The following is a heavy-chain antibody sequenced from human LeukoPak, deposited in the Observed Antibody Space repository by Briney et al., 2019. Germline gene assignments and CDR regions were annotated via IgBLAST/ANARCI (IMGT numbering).Heavy chain of an antibody. Sequence: GSLRLSCAASGFTVSSSYMSWVRQAPGKGLEWVSLIYSGGSTYYAASVKGRFTISRDNSKNTLYLQMNSLRPEDTAVYYCAKGYNYAYEYWGQGTLATVSS. J-gene: IGHJ4*02. D-gene: IGHD5-18*01. CDR2: IYSGGST. CDR3: AKGYNYAYEY. CDR1: GFTVSSSY. V-gene: IGHV3-53*01.